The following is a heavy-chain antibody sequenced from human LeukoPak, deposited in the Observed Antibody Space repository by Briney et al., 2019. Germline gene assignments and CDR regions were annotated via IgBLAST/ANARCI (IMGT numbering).Heavy chain of an antibody. CDR2: FYYSGNM. CDR3: ASGRYFDWLSSIKAFDY. CDR1: GGSFSGYY. J-gene: IGHJ4*02. V-gene: IGHV4-34*01. Sequence: SETLSLTCAVYGGSFSGYYWGWVRQPPGKGLEWIGNFYYSGNMYYNASLKSRVTMSVDTSKNKFSLKLSSVTAADTAIYYCASGRYFDWLSSIKAFDYWGQGILVTVSS. D-gene: IGHD3-9*01.